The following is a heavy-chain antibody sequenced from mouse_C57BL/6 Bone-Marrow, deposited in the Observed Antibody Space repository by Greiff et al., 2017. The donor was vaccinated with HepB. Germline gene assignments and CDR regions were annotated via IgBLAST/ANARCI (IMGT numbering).Heavy chain of an antibody. CDR2: ISSGSSTI. CDR1: GFTFSDYG. Sequence: EVMLVESGGGLVKPGGSLKLSCAASGFTFSDYGMHWVRQAPEKGLEWVAYISSGSSTIYYADTVKGRFTISRDNAKNTLFLQMTSLRSEDTAMYYCARPYYGSELGYFDVWGTGTTVTVSS. J-gene: IGHJ1*03. D-gene: IGHD1-1*01. V-gene: IGHV5-17*01. CDR3: ARPYYGSELGYFDV.